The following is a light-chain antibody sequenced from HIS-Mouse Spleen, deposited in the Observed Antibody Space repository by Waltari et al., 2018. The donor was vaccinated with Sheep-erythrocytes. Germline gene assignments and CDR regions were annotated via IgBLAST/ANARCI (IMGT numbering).Light chain of an antibody. J-gene: IGLJ2*01. V-gene: IGLV2-14*01. CDR2: EVS. CDR3: SSYTSSSTLVV. CDR1: SSDVGGYNY. Sequence: QSALTQPASVSGSPGQSITISCTGTSSDVGGYNYVSWYQQNPGKAPKLMIYEVSNRPSGVSNRFSGSKSGNTASLTISRLQSEDEADYYCSSYTSSSTLVVFGGGTKLTVL.